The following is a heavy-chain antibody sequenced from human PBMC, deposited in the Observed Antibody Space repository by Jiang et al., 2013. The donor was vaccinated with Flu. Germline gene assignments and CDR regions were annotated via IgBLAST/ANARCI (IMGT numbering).Heavy chain of an antibody. CDR1: GGTFSSYA. Sequence: SGAEVKKPGSSVKVSCKASGGTFSSYAISWVRQAPGQGLEWMGGIIPIFGTANYAQKFQGRVTITADESTSTAYMELSSLRSEDTAVYYCARPRSTIFESGASYYYGMDVWGQGTTVTVSS. CDR2: IIPIFGTA. V-gene: IGHV1-69*01. CDR3: ARPRSTIFESGASYYYGMDV. J-gene: IGHJ6*02. D-gene: IGHD3-3*01.